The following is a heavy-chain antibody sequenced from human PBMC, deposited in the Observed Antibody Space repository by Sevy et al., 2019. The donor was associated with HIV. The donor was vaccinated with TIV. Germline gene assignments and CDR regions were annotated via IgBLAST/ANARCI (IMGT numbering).Heavy chain of an antibody. CDR3: ARDRHYYDSSGYYAGAFDI. D-gene: IGHD3-22*01. J-gene: IGHJ3*02. CDR1: GFTFSSYW. CDR2: IKQDGSEK. V-gene: IGHV3-7*01. Sequence: GGSLRLSCAASGFTFSSYWMSWVRQAPGKGLEWVANIKQDGSEKYYVDSVKGRFTMSRDNAKNSLYLQRNSLRAEDTAVYYCARDRHYYDSSGYYAGAFDIWGQGTMVTVSS.